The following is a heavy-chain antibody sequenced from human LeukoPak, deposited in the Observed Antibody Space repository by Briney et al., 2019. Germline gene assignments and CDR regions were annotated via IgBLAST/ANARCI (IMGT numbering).Heavy chain of an antibody. J-gene: IGHJ6*02. CDR3: AREECGGGGCYSGIYFYYSGMDV. CDR2: IIPIFGTS. D-gene: IGHD2-21*02. V-gene: IGHV1-69*13. CDR1: GGTFSNYA. Sequence: GASVKVPCKASGGTFSNYAISWVRQAPGQGLEWMGGIIPIFGTSNSAQKFQGRVTIAADETTSTVYMELTSLQSEDTAVYYCAREECGGGGCYSGIYFYYSGMDVWGQGTTVTVSS.